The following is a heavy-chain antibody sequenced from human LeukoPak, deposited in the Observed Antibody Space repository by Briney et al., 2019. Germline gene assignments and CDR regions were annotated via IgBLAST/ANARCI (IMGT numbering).Heavy chain of an antibody. Sequence: ASVKVSCKASGYTFTSNYMHWVRQAPGQGLEWMGIIHPSGGNTNYAQKFQGRVAMTRDTSTSTVYMELSSLRSEDTAIYYCARDCSSTGCQGSVFDNWGQGTLVTVSS. CDR1: GYTFTSNY. CDR2: IHPSGGNT. CDR3: ARDCSSTGCQGSVFDN. D-gene: IGHD2-2*01. V-gene: IGHV1-46*01. J-gene: IGHJ4*02.